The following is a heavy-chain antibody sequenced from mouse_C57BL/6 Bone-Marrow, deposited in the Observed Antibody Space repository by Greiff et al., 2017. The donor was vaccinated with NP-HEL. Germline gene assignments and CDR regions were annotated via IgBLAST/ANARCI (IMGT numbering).Heavy chain of an antibody. CDR3: ARREYGSSYWYFDV. Sequence: QVQLQQSGAELARPGASVKMSCKASGYTFTSYTMHWVKQSPGQGLEWIGYINPSSGYTKYNQKFKDKATLTADKSSSTAYMQLSSLTSEDSAVYYCARREYGSSYWYFDVWGTGTTVTVSS. J-gene: IGHJ1*03. CDR2: INPSSGYT. D-gene: IGHD1-1*01. V-gene: IGHV1-4*01. CDR1: GYTFTSYT.